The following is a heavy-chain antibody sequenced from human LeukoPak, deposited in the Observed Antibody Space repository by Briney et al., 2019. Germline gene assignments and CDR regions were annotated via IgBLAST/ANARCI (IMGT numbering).Heavy chain of an antibody. CDR2: INWNGETT. J-gene: IGHJ4*02. D-gene: IGHD3-10*01. V-gene: IGHV3-20*04. Sequence: GGSLRLSCAASGFMFEDNGMSWVRQAPGKGLEWVSGINWNGETTGYVDSVKGRFTISRDNAKNSLYLKTNGLRADDTALHYCATHSNYYGSWSYPRYLDYWGQGTLVTVSS. CDR1: GFMFEDNG. CDR3: ATHSNYYGSWSYPRYLDY.